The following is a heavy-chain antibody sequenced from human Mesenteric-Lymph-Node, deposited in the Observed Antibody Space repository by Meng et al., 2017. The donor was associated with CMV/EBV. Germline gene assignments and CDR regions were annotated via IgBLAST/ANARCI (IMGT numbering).Heavy chain of an antibody. CDR3: ARDNQEGGPGYYDSSGQTY. Sequence: GGSLRLSCAASGISFSGYSLNWVRQAPGKGLEWVTSMSSSSDRYYADSVKGRFTISRDDAKNSLYLQMTSLRAEDTAVYYCARDNQEGGPGYYDSSGQTYWGLGTLVTVSS. D-gene: IGHD3-22*01. CDR2: MSSSSDR. CDR1: GISFSGYS. J-gene: IGHJ4*02. V-gene: IGHV3-21*01.